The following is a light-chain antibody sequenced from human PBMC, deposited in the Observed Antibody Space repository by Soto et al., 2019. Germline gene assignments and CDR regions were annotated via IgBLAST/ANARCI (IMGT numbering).Light chain of an antibody. J-gene: IGKJ1*01. CDR3: QQYNNWWT. CDR1: QSVSSN. CDR2: GAS. V-gene: IGKV3-15*01. Sequence: EIVMTQSPATLSVSPGERATLSCRASQSVSSNLAWYQQKPGQAPRLLIYGASTRATGIPARFSGSGSGTDFTLTISSLQSEDFAVYYCQQYNNWWTFGQGTTVEIK.